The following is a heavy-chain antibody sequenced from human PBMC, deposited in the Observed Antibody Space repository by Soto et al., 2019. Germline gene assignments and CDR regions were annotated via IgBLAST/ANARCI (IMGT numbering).Heavy chain of an antibody. CDR3: ARGRNDYVWGSYRYAFDI. CDR2: ISHSGST. J-gene: IGHJ3*02. Sequence: QVQLQQWGAGLLKPSETLSLTCAVYGGSFSGYYWSWIRQPPGKGLEGIGEISHSGSTNYNPPLQSRVTISVDTSKHRFSLKLSFVTAATTAVYYCARGRNDYVWGSYRYAFDIWGQGTMVTVSS. CDR1: GGSFSGYY. V-gene: IGHV4-34*01. D-gene: IGHD3-16*02.